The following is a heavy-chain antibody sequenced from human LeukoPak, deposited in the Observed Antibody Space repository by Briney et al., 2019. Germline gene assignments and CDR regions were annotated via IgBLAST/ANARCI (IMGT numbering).Heavy chain of an antibody. CDR1: GFTFSNYV. CDR3: ARDPNVLGITPYYFDF. V-gene: IGHV3-21*01. D-gene: IGHD3-10*02. J-gene: IGHJ4*02. Sequence: PGGSLRLSCAASGFTFSNYVMQWVRQAPGKGLEWVASISSDSSYIDYADSVKGRFTISRDNAKNSLFLKTDSLRGDDTGIYYCARDPNVLGITPYYFDFWGQGTLVTVSS. CDR2: ISSDSSYI.